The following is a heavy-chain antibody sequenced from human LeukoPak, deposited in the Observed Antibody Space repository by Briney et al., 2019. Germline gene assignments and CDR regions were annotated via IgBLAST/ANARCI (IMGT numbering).Heavy chain of an antibody. V-gene: IGHV1-2*02. Sequence: ASVKVSCKASGYTFTGYYMHWVRQAPGQGLEWMGWINPNSGGTNYAQKFQGRVTMTRDTSISTAYMELSRLRADDTAVYYCARGGGDIAAARTDPWGQGTLVTVSS. CDR3: ARGGGDIAAARTDP. D-gene: IGHD6-13*01. CDR2: INPNSGGT. J-gene: IGHJ5*02. CDR1: GYTFTGYY.